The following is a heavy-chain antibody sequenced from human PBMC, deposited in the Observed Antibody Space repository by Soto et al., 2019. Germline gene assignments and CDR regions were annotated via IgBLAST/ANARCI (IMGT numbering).Heavy chain of an antibody. D-gene: IGHD3-10*01. Sequence: ASAKVSCKASGYTFTNYDINWVRQAPGQELEWMGWISTYTGNTNYAQKLQGRVTMTTDTSTSTAYMELRSLRSDDTAVYYCARGYYYGSGRPTPGGMDVWGQGTTVTVSS. CDR2: ISTYTGNT. CDR1: GYTFTNYD. V-gene: IGHV1-18*01. J-gene: IGHJ6*02. CDR3: ARGYYYGSGRPTPGGMDV.